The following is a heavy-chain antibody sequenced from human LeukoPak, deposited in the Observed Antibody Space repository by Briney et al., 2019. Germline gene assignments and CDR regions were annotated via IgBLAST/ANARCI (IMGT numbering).Heavy chain of an antibody. D-gene: IGHD3-3*01. V-gene: IGHV3-43*02. CDR2: ISGDGGST. J-gene: IGHJ4*02. CDR3: AKVGRRGPIFGVVIRNYFDY. Sequence: SGGSLRLSCAASGFTFDDYAMHWVRQAPGKGLEWVSLISGDGGSTYYAVSVKGRFTISRDNSKNSLYLQMNSLRTEDTALYYCAKVGRRGPIFGVVIRNYFDYWGQGTLVTVSS. CDR1: GFTFDDYA.